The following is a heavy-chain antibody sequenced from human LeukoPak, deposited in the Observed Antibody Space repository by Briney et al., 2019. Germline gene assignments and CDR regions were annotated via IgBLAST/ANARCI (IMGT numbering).Heavy chain of an antibody. V-gene: IGHV3-30-3*01. Sequence: GRSLRLSCAASGFTFSSYAIHWVRQAPGKGLEWVAGISYDGSNKYYADSVKGRFTISRDNSKNTLYLQMNSLRAEDTAVYYCAKDQIKGRYSYGYMIDYWGQGTLVTVSS. J-gene: IGHJ4*02. CDR2: ISYDGSNK. D-gene: IGHD5-18*01. CDR3: AKDQIKGRYSYGYMIDY. CDR1: GFTFSSYA.